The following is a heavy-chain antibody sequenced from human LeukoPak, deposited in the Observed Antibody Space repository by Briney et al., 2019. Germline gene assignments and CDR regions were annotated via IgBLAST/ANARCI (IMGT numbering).Heavy chain of an antibody. D-gene: IGHD6-6*01. J-gene: IGHJ4*02. CDR2: ISSSSSYI. CDR3: ASAASEYSSSSGDY. Sequence: GGSLRLSCAASGFTFSSYSMNWVRQAPGKGLEWVSSISSSSSYIYYADSVKGRFTISRDNAKNSLYLQMNSLRAEDTAVYYCASAASEYSSSSGDYWGQGTLVTVSS. V-gene: IGHV3-21*01. CDR1: GFTFSSYS.